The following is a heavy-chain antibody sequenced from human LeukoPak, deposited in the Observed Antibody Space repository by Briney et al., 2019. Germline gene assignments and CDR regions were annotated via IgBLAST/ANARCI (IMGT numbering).Heavy chain of an antibody. CDR1: GCSVSSGSYC. D-gene: IGHD3-22*01. J-gene: IGHJ5*02. CDR2: IYYSGST. CDR3: ARVSSGYSRFNT. V-gene: IGHV4-61*01. Sequence: SETLSLTCTVSGCSVSSGSYCWSWIRQPPGKGLEWIGYIYYSGSTYYNPSLKSRVAIPVDTSKNQFSLKLSSATAADTAVYYCARVSSGYSRFNTWGQGALATLSS.